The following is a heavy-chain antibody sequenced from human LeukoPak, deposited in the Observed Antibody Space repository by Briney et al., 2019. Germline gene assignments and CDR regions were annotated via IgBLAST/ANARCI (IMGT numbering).Heavy chain of an antibody. D-gene: IGHD2-2*01. Sequence: PGGSLGLSCAASGFTFSSYWMHWVRQAPGKGLVWVSRINSDGSSTSYADSVKGRFTISRDNAKNTLYLQMNSLRAEDTAVYYCASHCSSTSCYDSRDYWGQGTLVTVSS. CDR2: INSDGSST. V-gene: IGHV3-74*01. CDR1: GFTFSSYW. CDR3: ASHCSSTSCYDSRDY. J-gene: IGHJ4*02.